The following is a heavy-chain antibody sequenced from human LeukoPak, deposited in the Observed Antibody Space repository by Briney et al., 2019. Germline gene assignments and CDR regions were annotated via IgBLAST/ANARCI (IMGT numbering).Heavy chain of an antibody. D-gene: IGHD5-12*01. CDR1: GYTFTGYY. J-gene: IGHJ6*02. V-gene: IGHV1-2*02. CDR2: INPNSGGT. Sequence: ASVKVSCKASGYTFTGYYMHWVRQAPGQGLEWMGWINPNSGGTNYAQKFQGRVTMTRDTSISTAYMELSRLRSDDTAVYYCAREWLRHYYYYGMDVWGQGTTVTVS. CDR3: AREWLRHYYYYGMDV.